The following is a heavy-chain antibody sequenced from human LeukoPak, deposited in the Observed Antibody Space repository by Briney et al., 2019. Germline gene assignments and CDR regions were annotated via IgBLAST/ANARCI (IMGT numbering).Heavy chain of an antibody. CDR3: ARVGRGTGGAFDI. CDR2: ISSSSSYT. J-gene: IGHJ3*02. V-gene: IGHV3-11*06. CDR1: GFTFSDYY. D-gene: IGHD2-15*01. Sequence: PGGSLRLSCAASGFTFSDYYMSWIRQAPGKGLEWVSYISSSSSYTNYADSVKGRFNISRDNAKNSLYLQMNSLRAEDTAVYYCARVGRGTGGAFDIWGQGTMVTVSS.